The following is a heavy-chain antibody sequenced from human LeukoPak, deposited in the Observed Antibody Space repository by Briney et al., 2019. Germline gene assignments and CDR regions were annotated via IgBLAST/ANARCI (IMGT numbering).Heavy chain of an antibody. D-gene: IGHD6-19*01. CDR3: ARQAFDSTGYYPLFDF. CDR1: GYSFSNYW. V-gene: IGHV5-51*01. Sequence: GESLKISCKGSGYSFSNYWIGWVRQMPGKGLEWMGIIYPGDSDTRYSPSFEGQVTISADKSISSAYLQWSSLKASDTAMYYCARQAFDSTGYYPLFDFWGQGTLVTVSS. CDR2: IYPGDSDT. J-gene: IGHJ4*02.